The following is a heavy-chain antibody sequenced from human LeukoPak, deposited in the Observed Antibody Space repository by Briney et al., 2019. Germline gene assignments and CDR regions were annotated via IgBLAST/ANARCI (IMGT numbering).Heavy chain of an antibody. J-gene: IGHJ4*02. D-gene: IGHD1-7*01. V-gene: IGHV3-30*01. Sequence: PGRSLRLSCAASGFTFSSYAMHWVRQAPGKGLEWVAVISYDGSNKYYADSVKGRFTISRDNSKNTLYLQMNSLRAEDTAVYYCARDGGVNWNYRLDYWGQGTLVTVSS. CDR1: GFTFSSYA. CDR2: ISYDGSNK. CDR3: ARDGGVNWNYRLDY.